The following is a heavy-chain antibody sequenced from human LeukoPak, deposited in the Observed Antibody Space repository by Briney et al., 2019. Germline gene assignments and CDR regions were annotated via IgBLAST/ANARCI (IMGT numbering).Heavy chain of an antibody. CDR2: ISYDGSNK. J-gene: IGHJ4*02. CDR1: GFTFRTHG. CDR3: AKRGSDGSHNYCDY. Sequence: GGSLRLSCAASGFTFRTHGMYWVRQAPGKGLEWLTTISYDGSNKYYADSVKGRFTISRDNTENTLYLQMNSLRAEDTAVYYCAKRGSDGSHNYCDYWGQGTLVTVSS. D-gene: IGHD5-24*01. V-gene: IGHV3-30*18.